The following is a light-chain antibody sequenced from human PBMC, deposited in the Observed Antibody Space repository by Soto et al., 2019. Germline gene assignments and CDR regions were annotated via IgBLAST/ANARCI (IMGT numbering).Light chain of an antibody. V-gene: IGLV2-8*01. CDR2: EVS. CDR3: SSYAGSNNPVV. CDR1: SSDVGSYNY. Sequence: QSALTQPPSASGSPGQSVTISCTGTSSDVGSYNYVSWYQQHPGKAPKLMIYEVSNRPSGVPDRFSGSKSGNTASLTVSGLQAEDEADYYCSSYAGSNNPVVFGGGTKLTVL. J-gene: IGLJ2*01.